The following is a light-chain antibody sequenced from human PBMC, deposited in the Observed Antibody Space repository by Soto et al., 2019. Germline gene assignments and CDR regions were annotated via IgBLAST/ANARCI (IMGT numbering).Light chain of an antibody. Sequence: QSALTQPASVSGSPGQSITSSCTGTSRKGGRYKLVSWYQQHPSNDPKLMIFEVNTRHSGVSNRFSGSTSVNTAYMTISGLKVEDDADYYCCSSGGSPTDVLGTGTKVT. V-gene: IGLV2-23*02. J-gene: IGLJ1*01. CDR3: CSSGGSPTDV. CDR2: EVN. CDR1: SRKGGRYKL.